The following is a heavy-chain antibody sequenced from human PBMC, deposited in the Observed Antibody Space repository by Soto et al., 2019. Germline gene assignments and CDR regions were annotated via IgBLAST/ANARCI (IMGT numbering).Heavy chain of an antibody. CDR2: FSSNGGST. Sequence: GGSLRLSCAASGFTVSSYAMHWVRQAPGKGLEYVSAFSSNGGSTYYANSVKGRFTISRDNSKNTLYLQMGSLRAEDMAVYYCARDRVPNYCSGGSCRFIANCFDPWGQGTLVTVSS. CDR1: GFTVSSYA. V-gene: IGHV3-64*01. J-gene: IGHJ5*02. D-gene: IGHD2-15*01. CDR3: ARDRVPNYCSGGSCRFIANCFDP.